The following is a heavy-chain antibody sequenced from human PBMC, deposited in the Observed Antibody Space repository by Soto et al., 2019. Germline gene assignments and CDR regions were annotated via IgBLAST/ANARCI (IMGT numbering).Heavy chain of an antibody. CDR2: IIPIFGTA. Sequence: QVQLVQSGAEVKKPGSSVKVSCKAPGGTFSSYAISWARQAPGQGLEWMGGIIPIFGTAKYAQKFQGRVTITADESTRTGYMELSSLRSEDTAVYYCARSQGSSSSLDIYYYYYYGMDVWGQGTTVTVSS. CDR1: GGTFSSYA. J-gene: IGHJ6*02. V-gene: IGHV1-69*01. D-gene: IGHD2-2*01. CDR3: ARSQGSSSSLDIYYYYYYGMDV.